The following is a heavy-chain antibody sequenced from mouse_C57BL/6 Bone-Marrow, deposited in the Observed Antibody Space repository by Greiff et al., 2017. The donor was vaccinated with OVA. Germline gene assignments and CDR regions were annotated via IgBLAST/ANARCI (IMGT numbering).Heavy chain of an antibody. CDR3: ARCPTVVAKNAMDY. CDR2: IYPGSGNT. J-gene: IGHJ4*01. D-gene: IGHD1-1*01. Sequence: QVQLKESGAELVRPGASVKLSCKASGYTFTDYYINWVKQRPGQGLEWIARIYPGSGNTYYNEKFKGKATLTAEKSSSTAYMQLSSLTSEDSAVYFCARCPTVVAKNAMDYWGQGTSVTVSS. CDR1: GYTFTDYY. V-gene: IGHV1-76*01.